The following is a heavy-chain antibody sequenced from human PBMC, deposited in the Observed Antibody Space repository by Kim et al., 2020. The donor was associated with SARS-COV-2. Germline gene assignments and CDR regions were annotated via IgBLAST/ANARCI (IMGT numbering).Heavy chain of an antibody. J-gene: IGHJ4*02. D-gene: IGHD3-10*01. V-gene: IGHV1-69*13. CDR2: IIPIFGTA. CDR3: AITPNSIITMVRGVPAYYFDY. Sequence: SVKVSCKASGGTFSSYAISWVRQAPGQGLEWMGGIIPIFGTANYAQKFQGRVTITADESTSTAYMELSSLRSEDTAVYYCAITPNSIITMVRGVPAYYFDYRGQGTLVTVSS. CDR1: GGTFSSYA.